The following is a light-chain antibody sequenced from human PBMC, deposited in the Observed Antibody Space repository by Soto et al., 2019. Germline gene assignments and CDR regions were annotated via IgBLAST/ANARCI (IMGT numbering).Light chain of an antibody. CDR1: QSVSSN. CDR2: GTS. Sequence: EIVMTQSPATLSESPGERATLSCRASQSVSSNLAWYQQKRGQAPRLLIYGTSTRATGIPARFSGSGSGTEFTLTISSLQAEDFAFYYCQKYNKWPLTFGGGTKVEIK. V-gene: IGKV3-15*01. J-gene: IGKJ4*01. CDR3: QKYNKWPLT.